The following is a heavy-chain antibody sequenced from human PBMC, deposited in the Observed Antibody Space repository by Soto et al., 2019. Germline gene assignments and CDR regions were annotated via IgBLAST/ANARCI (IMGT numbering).Heavy chain of an antibody. V-gene: IGHV4-31*03. J-gene: IGHJ5*02. Sequence: QVQLQESGPGLVKPSQTLSLTCTVSGGSISSGGYYWSWIRQHPGKGLEWIGYIYYSGSTYYNPSLKSRLTISVDTSKNQFSLKLSSVTAADTAVYYCARDRASGWGKGRWFDPWGQGTLVTVSS. D-gene: IGHD6-19*01. CDR1: GGSISSGGYY. CDR3: ARDRASGWGKGRWFDP. CDR2: IYYSGST.